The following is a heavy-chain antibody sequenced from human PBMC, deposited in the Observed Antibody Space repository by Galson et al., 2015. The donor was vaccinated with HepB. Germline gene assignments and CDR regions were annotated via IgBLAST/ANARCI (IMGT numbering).Heavy chain of an antibody. CDR3: ARGYGDYFDY. V-gene: IGHV3-48*03. CDR2: ISSSGCTI. J-gene: IGHJ4*02. D-gene: IGHD4-17*01. CDR1: GFTFSSCE. Sequence: SLRLSCAASGFTFSSCEMNWVRQAPGKGLEWVSDISSSGCTIYYADSVKGRFTISRDNAKNSLYLQMNSLRAEDTAVYYCARGYGDYFDYWGQGTLVAVSS.